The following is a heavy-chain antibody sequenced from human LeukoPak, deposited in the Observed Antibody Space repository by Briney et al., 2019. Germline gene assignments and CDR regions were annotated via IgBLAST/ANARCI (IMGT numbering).Heavy chain of an antibody. V-gene: IGHV4-30-4*08. CDR2: IYYSGST. CDR3: ARLGFNYDFWSGYPFDY. J-gene: IGHJ4*02. D-gene: IGHD3-3*01. CDR1: GGSISSGDYY. Sequence: PSETLSLACTVSGGSISSGDYYWSWIRQPPGKGLEWIGYIYYSGSTYYNPSLKSRVTISVDTSKNQYSLKLSSVTAADTAVYYCARLGFNYDFWSGYPFDYWGQGTLVTVSS.